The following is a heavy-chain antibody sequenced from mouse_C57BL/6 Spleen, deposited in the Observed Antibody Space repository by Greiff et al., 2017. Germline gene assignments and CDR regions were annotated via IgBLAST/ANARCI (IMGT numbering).Heavy chain of an antibody. J-gene: IGHJ2*01. CDR3: ARGVDSSGY. CDR1: GYTFTSYW. V-gene: IGHV1-50*01. Sequence: QVQLQQPGAELVKPGASVKLSCKASGYTFTSYWMQWVKQRPGQGLEWIGEIDPSDSYTNYNQKFKGKATLTVDKSSSTAYMQLSSLTSEDSAVYYCARGVDSSGYWGQGTTLTVSS. CDR2: IDPSDSYT. D-gene: IGHD3-2*02.